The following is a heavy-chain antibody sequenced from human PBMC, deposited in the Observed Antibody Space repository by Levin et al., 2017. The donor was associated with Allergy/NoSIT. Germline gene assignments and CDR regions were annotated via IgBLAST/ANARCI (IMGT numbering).Heavy chain of an antibody. Sequence: ASETLSLTCAVYGGSFSGYYWSWIRQPPGKGLEWIGEINHSGSTNYNPSLKSRVTISVDTSKNQFSLKLSSVTAADTAVYYCARGSGYCSSTSCSVWDYWGQGTLVTVSS. V-gene: IGHV4-34*01. CDR1: GGSFSGYY. D-gene: IGHD2-2*03. J-gene: IGHJ4*02. CDR2: INHSGST. CDR3: ARGSGYCSSTSCSVWDY.